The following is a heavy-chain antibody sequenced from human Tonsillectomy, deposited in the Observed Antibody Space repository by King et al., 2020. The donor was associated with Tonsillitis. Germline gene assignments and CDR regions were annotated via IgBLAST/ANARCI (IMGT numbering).Heavy chain of an antibody. CDR3: AKLLYGDYDS. Sequence: VQLVESGGGLVQPGGSLRLSCAASGFTFSSYSMNWVRQAPGKGLEWVSYISSSSTIYYADSVKGRFTISRDNAKNSLYLQMNSLRAEDTAVYYCAKLLYGDYDSWGQGTLVTVSS. D-gene: IGHD4-17*01. CDR2: ISSSSTI. J-gene: IGHJ4*02. CDR1: GFTFSSYS. V-gene: IGHV3-48*01.